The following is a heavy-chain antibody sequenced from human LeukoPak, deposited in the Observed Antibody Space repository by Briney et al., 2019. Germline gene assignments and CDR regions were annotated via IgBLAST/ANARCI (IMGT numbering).Heavy chain of an antibody. CDR3: ARPGYSGYDIDY. CDR2: ITHSGST. J-gene: IGHJ4*02. CDR1: GGSFSGYY. V-gene: IGHV4-34*01. Sequence: TSETLSLTCAVYGGSFSGYYWSWIRQPPGKGLEWIGEITHSGSTNYNPSLKSRVTISVDTSKNQFSLKLSSVTAADTAVYYCARPGYSGYDIDYWGQETLVTVSS. D-gene: IGHD5-12*01.